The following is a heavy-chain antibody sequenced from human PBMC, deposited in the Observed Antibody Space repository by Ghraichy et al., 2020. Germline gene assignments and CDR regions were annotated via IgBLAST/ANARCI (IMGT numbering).Heavy chain of an antibody. J-gene: IGHJ4*02. D-gene: IGHD3-16*01. V-gene: IGHV4-30-2*01. CDR2: TYRSGST. CDR3: AKVKGFATDYDF. Sequence: SLNISCTLSGGSISNGGYSWSWVRQTPVKGLEWLGSTYRSGSTNTNPSHKSRITISVDISKNQFSLRLTSVTAADTAVYYCAKVKGFATDYDFWGQGIMVTVSS. CDR1: GGSISNGGYS.